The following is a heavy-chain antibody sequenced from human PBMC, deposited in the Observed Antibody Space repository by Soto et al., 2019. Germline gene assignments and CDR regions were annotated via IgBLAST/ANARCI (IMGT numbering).Heavy chain of an antibody. CDR1: GFNFSSYG. CDR2: IWYDGSNK. Sequence: GGSLRLSCAASGFNFSSYGMHWVRQAPGKGLEWVAVIWYDGSNKYYADSVKGRFTISRDNSKNTLYLQMNSLRAEDTAVYYCARDRDSLSIAAAGTPDNWFDPWGQGTLVTVSS. CDR3: ARDRDSLSIAAAGTPDNWFDP. D-gene: IGHD6-13*01. V-gene: IGHV3-33*01. J-gene: IGHJ5*02.